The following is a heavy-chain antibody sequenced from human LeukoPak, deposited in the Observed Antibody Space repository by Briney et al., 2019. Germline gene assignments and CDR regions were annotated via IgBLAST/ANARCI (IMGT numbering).Heavy chain of an antibody. D-gene: IGHD2-15*01. CDR3: ARSPPPSRYCSGDSCYWNAFDI. V-gene: IGHV5-51*01. Sequence: GESLKISCKGSGYSFTSHWIGWVRQMPGKGLEWMGIIYPNDSDIRYSPSFQGQVTISADKSSNTAYLQWVSLKASDTAFYYCARSPPPSRYCSGDSCYWNAFDIWGQGTMVTVSS. CDR2: IYPNDSDI. J-gene: IGHJ3*02. CDR1: GYSFTSHW.